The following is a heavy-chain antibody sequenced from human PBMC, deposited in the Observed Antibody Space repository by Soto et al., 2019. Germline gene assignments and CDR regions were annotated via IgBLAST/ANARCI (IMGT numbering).Heavy chain of an antibody. V-gene: IGHV3-30*18. CDR1: GVTFSTYG. Sequence: GGSLRLSCAASGVTFSTYGFHWVRQAPGKAPEWVAGLLAATNKDYYADSVKGRFTISRDNSKNIFYLQMNSLRDEDTAFYFCAKDDGQGYWGQGTLVTVSS. CDR2: LLAATNKD. J-gene: IGHJ4*02. CDR3: AKDDGQGY.